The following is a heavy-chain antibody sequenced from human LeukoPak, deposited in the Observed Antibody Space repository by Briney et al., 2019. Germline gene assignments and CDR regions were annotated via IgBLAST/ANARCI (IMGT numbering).Heavy chain of an antibody. Sequence: PSETLSLTCTVSGGSISSGGYYWSWIRQHPGKGLEWIGYIYNSGRTYYNPSLKSRVSISVDTSKNQFSLKLSSVTAADTAVYYCASQWEPSHFDYWGQGTLVTVSS. CDR1: GGSISSGGYY. CDR3: ASQWEPSHFDY. CDR2: IYNSGRT. J-gene: IGHJ4*02. V-gene: IGHV4-31*03. D-gene: IGHD1-26*01.